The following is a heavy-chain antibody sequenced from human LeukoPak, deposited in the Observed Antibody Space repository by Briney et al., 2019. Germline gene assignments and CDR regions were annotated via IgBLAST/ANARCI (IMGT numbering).Heavy chain of an antibody. CDR2: IISSSSYI. Sequence: GRSLRLSCAASGFTFSSYSMNCVRQAPGKWLEWVSSIISSSSYIYYADSVKGRFTISRDNAKNSLYLQMNSLRAEDTAVYYCARGMNRIYEAFDYWGQGTLVTVSP. CDR3: ARGMNRIYEAFDY. CDR1: GFTFSSYS. J-gene: IGHJ4*02. V-gene: IGHV3-21*01. D-gene: IGHD1-14*01.